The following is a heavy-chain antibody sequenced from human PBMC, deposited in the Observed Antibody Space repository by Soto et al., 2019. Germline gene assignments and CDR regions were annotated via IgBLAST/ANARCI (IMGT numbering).Heavy chain of an antibody. D-gene: IGHD3-16*01. J-gene: IGHJ3*02. CDR1: GGSLYTYT. V-gene: IGHV1-69*02. CDR2: VIPVLRKS. Sequence: QVQMVHSGVELKKPGSSVKVSCKTSGGSLYTYTITWVRQAPGQGLEWRGRVIPVLRKSDYAQKFLGRVTITADTSTNTAYMELSSLNPADTAVYFCARMGPYDAIDMWGQGTTVTVAS. CDR3: ARMGPYDAIDM.